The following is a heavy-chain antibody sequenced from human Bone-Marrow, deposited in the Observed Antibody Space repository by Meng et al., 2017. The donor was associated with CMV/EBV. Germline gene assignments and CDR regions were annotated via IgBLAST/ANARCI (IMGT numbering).Heavy chain of an antibody. Sequence: GGSLRLSCAASGFTFDDYGMHWVRQAPGKGLEWVTFIRFDGSNKYYADSVKGRFTISRDNSKNTLYLQMNSLRAEDTAVYYCARGAQVEHYWGQGTLVTVSS. J-gene: IGHJ4*02. CDR2: IRFDGSNK. CDR1: GFTFDDYG. V-gene: IGHV3-30*02. D-gene: IGHD5-24*01. CDR3: ARGAQVEHY.